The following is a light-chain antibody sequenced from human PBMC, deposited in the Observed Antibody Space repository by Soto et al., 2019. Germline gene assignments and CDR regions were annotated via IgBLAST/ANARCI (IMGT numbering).Light chain of an antibody. V-gene: IGKV1-39*01. Sequence: DIQMTQSPSSLSASGGDGVTITCRASQSISSYLNWYQQKPGKAPKVLIYAASSLQSGVPSRFSGSGSGTDFTLTISSLQPEDFATYYCQQTYSIPITFGQGTRLEIK. CDR2: AAS. CDR1: QSISSY. J-gene: IGKJ5*01. CDR3: QQTYSIPIT.